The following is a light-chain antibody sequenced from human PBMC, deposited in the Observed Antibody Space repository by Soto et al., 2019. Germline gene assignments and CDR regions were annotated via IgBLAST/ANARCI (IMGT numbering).Light chain of an antibody. Sequence: EIVMTQAPATLSVSPGEGATLSCRASQRVDINLAWYQQKPGQAPRVVVYGASTRATCIPARFSGSGSGTEFTLTISGLQSEDFAVYYCQTYDSWPLFGQGTRLAIK. CDR1: QRVDIN. V-gene: IGKV3-15*01. J-gene: IGKJ5*01. CDR3: QTYDSWPL. CDR2: GAS.